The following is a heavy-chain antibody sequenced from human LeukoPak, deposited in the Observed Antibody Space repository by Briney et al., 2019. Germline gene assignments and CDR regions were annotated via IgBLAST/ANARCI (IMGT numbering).Heavy chain of an antibody. Sequence: GGSLRLSCERSGLTFSSYSMIWVRQAPGKGLEWVSSIRGDSTETRHADSLMGRFTISRDNAKKSLYLQMNSLRAEDTAVYYCARGHFGVVLDYWGQGTLVTVSS. D-gene: IGHD3-3*01. CDR2: IRGDSTET. CDR3: ARGHFGVVLDY. V-gene: IGHV3-21*01. J-gene: IGHJ4*02. CDR1: GLTFSSYS.